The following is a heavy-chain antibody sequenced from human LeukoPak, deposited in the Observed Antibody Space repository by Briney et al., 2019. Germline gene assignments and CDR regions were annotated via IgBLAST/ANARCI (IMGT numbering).Heavy chain of an antibody. CDR1: GYTFTSYY. Sequence: ASVKVSCKASGYTFTSYYMHWVRQAPGQGLEWMGIINPSGGSTSYAQKFQGRVTMTTDTSTSTAYMELRSLRSDDTAVYYCAREPYSSSSDYWGQGTLVTVSS. D-gene: IGHD6-6*01. V-gene: IGHV1-46*01. CDR2: INPSGGST. CDR3: AREPYSSSSDY. J-gene: IGHJ4*02.